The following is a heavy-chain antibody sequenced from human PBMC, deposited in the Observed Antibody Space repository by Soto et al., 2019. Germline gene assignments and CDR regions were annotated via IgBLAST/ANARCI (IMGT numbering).Heavy chain of an antibody. J-gene: IGHJ4*02. D-gene: IGHD3-3*01. CDR3: ARDPYYDSGSGYSYYFDS. CDR2: ISSSGNII. Sequence: PGGSMRLSCAASGFTFSTYTMHWVRQAPGKGLEWVSYISSSGNIIYYADSLRGRFTISRDNAKNSLYLQMNSLRAEDSAVYYCARDPYYDSGSGYSYYFDSWGQGTLVTVSS. CDR1: GFTFSTYT. V-gene: IGHV3-48*01.